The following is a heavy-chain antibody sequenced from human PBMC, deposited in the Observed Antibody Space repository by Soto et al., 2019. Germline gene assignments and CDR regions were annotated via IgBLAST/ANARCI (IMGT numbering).Heavy chain of an antibody. V-gene: IGHV1-69*02. CDR3: ARGIAAAIPYYYYMDV. CDR1: GGTFSSYT. Sequence: QVQLVQSGAEVKKPGSSVKVSCKASGGTFSSYTISWVRQAPGQGLEWMGRIIPILGIVNYAQKFQGRVTITADKSTSTAYMELSSLRSEDTAVYYCARGIAAAIPYYYYMDVWGKGTTVTVSS. D-gene: IGHD6-13*01. CDR2: IIPILGIV. J-gene: IGHJ6*03.